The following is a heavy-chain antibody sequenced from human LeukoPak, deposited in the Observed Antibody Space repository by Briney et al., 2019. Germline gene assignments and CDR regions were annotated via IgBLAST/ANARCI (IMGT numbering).Heavy chain of an antibody. V-gene: IGHV1-18*01. D-gene: IGHD6-13*01. CDR1: GYTFTNYG. J-gene: IGHJ4*02. CDR2: VGAYAGDT. Sequence: ASVKVSCKASGYTFTNYGISWVRQAPGQGLEWIGWVGAYAGDTNYAEKVQGRVTMTTDTSTSTAYLELRSLRSDDTAVYYCARVVAGHFDYWGQGTLVTVSS. CDR3: ARVVAGHFDY.